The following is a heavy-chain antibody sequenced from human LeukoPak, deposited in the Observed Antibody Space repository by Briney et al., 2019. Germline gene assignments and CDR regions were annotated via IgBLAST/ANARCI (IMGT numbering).Heavy chain of an antibody. CDR3: ARAITNDPFDP. V-gene: IGHV4-59*01. Sequence: PSETLSLTCTVSGGSISSYYWSWIRQPPGKGPEWIGYIYYSGSTNYNPSLKSRVTISVDTSKNQFSLKLSSVTAADTAVYYCARAITNDPFDPWGQGTLVTVSS. CDR2: IYYSGST. D-gene: IGHD3-10*01. J-gene: IGHJ5*02. CDR1: GGSISSYY.